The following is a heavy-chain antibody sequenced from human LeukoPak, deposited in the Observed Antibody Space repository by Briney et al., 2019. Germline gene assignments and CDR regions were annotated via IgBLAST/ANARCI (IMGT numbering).Heavy chain of an antibody. V-gene: IGHV3-11*01. CDR3: ARLRYSGSYFSNY. J-gene: IGHJ4*02. D-gene: IGHD1-26*01. CDR2: ISSSGSTI. Sequence: PGGSLRLSCAASGFTFSDYHMSWIRQAPGKGLEWVSYISSSGSTIYYADSVKGRFTISRDNAKNSLYLQMNSLGAEDTAVYYCARLRYSGSYFSNYWGQGTLVTVSS. CDR1: GFTFSDYH.